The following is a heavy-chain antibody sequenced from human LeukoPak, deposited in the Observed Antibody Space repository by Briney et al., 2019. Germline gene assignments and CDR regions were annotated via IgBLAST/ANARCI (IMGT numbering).Heavy chain of an antibody. V-gene: IGHV3-23*01. CDR2: ITSNSRT. D-gene: IGHD4-11*01. CDR1: GFTFSSYA. J-gene: IGHJ3*01. Sequence: GGPLRLSCTASGFTFSSYAMTWVRQAPGKGLEWVSSITSNSRTSYGDSVKGRFTISRDNSKNTVYLQMDSLRAEDTAIFYCGRDPNGNYVGAFEFWSRGTMVTVSS. CDR3: GRDPNGNYVGAFEF.